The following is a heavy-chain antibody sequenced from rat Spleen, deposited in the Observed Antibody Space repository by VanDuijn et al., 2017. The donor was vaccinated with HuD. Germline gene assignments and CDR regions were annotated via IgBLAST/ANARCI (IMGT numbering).Heavy chain of an antibody. V-gene: IGHV5-31*01. CDR1: GFTFNNYW. Sequence: EVQLVESGGGLVQPGRSLKLSCVASGFTFNNYWMTWIRQAPGKGLEWVASITNTGGSTYYPDSVKGRFTITRDNAKSTLYLQMNSLRSEDTATYYCTRAEGIEGWFAYWGQGTLVTVSS. CDR3: TRAEGIEGWFAY. CDR2: ITNTGGST. D-gene: IGHD1-11*01. J-gene: IGHJ3*01.